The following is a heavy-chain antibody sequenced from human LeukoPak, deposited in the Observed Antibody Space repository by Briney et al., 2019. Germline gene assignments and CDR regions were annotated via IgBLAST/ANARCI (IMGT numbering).Heavy chain of an antibody. D-gene: IGHD1-1*01. CDR3: ASGGSTAYYFDY. CDR1: GGSISSSSYY. Sequence: SETLSLTCGVSGGSISSSSYYWGWIRQPPGKGLEWIGSIYYSGNTYYNPSLESRVTISVDTSKNQFSLKLSSVTAADTAVYYCASGGSTAYYFDYWGQGTLVTVSS. CDR2: IYYSGNT. J-gene: IGHJ4*02. V-gene: IGHV4-39*01.